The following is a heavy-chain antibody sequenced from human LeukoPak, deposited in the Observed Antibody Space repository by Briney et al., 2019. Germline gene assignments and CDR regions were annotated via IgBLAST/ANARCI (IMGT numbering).Heavy chain of an antibody. J-gene: IGHJ4*02. D-gene: IGHD3-22*01. V-gene: IGHV3-9*01. CDR2: ISWNSGSI. CDR1: GFTFDDYA. Sequence: PGGSLRLSSAASGFTFDDYAMHWVRQAPGKGLEWVSGISWNSGSIGYADSVKGRFTISRDNAKNSLYLQMNSLRAEDTALYYCAKSETYYYDSSGYNFDYWGQGTLVTVSS. CDR3: AKSETYYYDSSGYNFDY.